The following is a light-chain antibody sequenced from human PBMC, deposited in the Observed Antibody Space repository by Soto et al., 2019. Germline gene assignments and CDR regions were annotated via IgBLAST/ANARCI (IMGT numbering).Light chain of an antibody. J-gene: IGLJ1*01. CDR3: QSYDSSLSAHV. CDR2: ENN. Sequence: QSVLTQPPSVSEAPGQRVTISCTGSSSNIGAGYEAHWYQQVPGTAPKLLIYENNNRPSGVPDRFSGSKSGTSASLAITGLQAEDEAEYYCQSYDSSLSAHVFGTGTQLTVL. CDR1: SSNIGAGYE. V-gene: IGLV1-40*01.